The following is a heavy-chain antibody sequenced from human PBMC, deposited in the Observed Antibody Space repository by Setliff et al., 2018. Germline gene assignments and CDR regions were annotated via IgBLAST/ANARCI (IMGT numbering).Heavy chain of an antibody. Sequence: ASVKVSCKPSGYTFTSYGISWVRQAPGQGLEWMGWISPYNGDTEYAQKFQGRVTLTTDTSTSTAHMELWSLRSDDTAVYYCARGTEFLHWGQGALVTVSS. CDR3: ARGTEFLH. CDR1: GYTFTSYG. CDR2: ISPYNGDT. J-gene: IGHJ1*01. V-gene: IGHV1-18*01.